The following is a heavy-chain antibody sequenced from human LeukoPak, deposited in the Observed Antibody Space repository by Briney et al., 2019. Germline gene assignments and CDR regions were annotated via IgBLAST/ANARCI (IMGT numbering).Heavy chain of an antibody. V-gene: IGHV3-23*01. J-gene: IGHJ6*02. CDR2: ISGSGGST. D-gene: IGHD2-2*02. CDR3: AKSLIVVVPAAIPYRGARPGAGGYYGMDV. Sequence: QPGGSLRLSCAASGFTFSSYAMSWVRQAPGKGLEWVSAISGSGGSTYYADSVKGRFTISRDNSKNTLYLQMNSLRAEDTGVYYCAKSLIVVVPAAIPYRGARPGAGGYYGMDVWGQGTTVTVSS. CDR1: GFTFSSYA.